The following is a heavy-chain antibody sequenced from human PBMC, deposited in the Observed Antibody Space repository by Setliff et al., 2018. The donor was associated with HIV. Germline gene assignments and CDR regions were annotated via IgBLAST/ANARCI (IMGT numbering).Heavy chain of an antibody. V-gene: IGHV4-38-2*02. CDR2: IYHSGST. J-gene: IGHJ4*02. Sequence: PSETLSLTCTVSGGSISGFYWGWFRQPPGKGLEWIGTIYHSGSTYYSPSLMSRVTISVDTSKNQISLKLNSVTAADTAVYYCARDGGRTGYSSSSDQWGQGTLVTVSS. CDR3: ARDGGRTGYSSSSDQ. D-gene: IGHD6-13*01. CDR1: GGSISGFY.